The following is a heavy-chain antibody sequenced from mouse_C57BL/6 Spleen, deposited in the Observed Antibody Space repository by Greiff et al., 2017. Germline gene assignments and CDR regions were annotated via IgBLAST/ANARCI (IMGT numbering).Heavy chain of an antibody. D-gene: IGHD2-3*01. CDR1: GYSITSGYY. V-gene: IGHV3-6*01. J-gene: IGHJ2*01. CDR2: ISYDGSN. CDR3: ARGGGYYVYFDY. Sequence: EVKLQESGPGLVKPSQSLSLTCSVTGYSITSGYYWNWIRQFPGNKLEWMGYISYDGSNNYNPSLKNRISITRDTSKNQFFLKLNSVTTEDTATYYCARGGGYYVYFDYWGQGTTLTVSS.